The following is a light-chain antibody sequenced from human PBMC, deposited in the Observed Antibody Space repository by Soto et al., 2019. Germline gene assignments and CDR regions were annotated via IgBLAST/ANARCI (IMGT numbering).Light chain of an antibody. CDR1: SSDVGSYNL. CDR3: CSYAGSSTFPYV. Sequence: QSVLTQPASVSGYPGKSITISCTGTSSDVGSYNLVSWYQQHPGKAPKLMIYEVSKRPSGVSNLFSGSKSGNTASLTISGLQAEDEADYYCCSYAGSSTFPYVFGTGTKVTVL. CDR2: EVS. V-gene: IGLV2-23*02. J-gene: IGLJ1*01.